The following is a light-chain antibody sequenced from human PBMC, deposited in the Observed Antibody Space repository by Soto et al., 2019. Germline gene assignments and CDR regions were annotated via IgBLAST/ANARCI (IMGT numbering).Light chain of an antibody. CDR2: DAS. Sequence: DLQMTQSPSTLSASLGDGVSIXXRASQSVDRYLAWYQQKPGKAPHVXIYDASTLESGVPSRFSGSGSGTEFTLTISSLQPDDFTTFYCQQYKDYTWTFGQGTKVDIK. CDR1: QSVDRY. V-gene: IGKV1-5*01. J-gene: IGKJ1*01. CDR3: QQYKDYTWT.